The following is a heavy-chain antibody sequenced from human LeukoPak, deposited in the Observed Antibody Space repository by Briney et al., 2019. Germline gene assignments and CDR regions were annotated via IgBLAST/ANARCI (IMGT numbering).Heavy chain of an antibody. CDR2: IYYSGST. CDR1: GVSISSSSYY. D-gene: IGHD3-22*01. CDR3: ARHSYYYDSSGYWRVDAFDI. J-gene: IGHJ3*02. V-gene: IGHV4-39*01. Sequence: PSETLSLTCTVSGVSISSSSYYWGWIRQPPGKGLEWIRSIYYSGSTYYNPSLKSRVTISVDTSKNQFSLKLSSVTATDTAVYYCARHSYYYDSSGYWRVDAFDIWGQGTMVTVS.